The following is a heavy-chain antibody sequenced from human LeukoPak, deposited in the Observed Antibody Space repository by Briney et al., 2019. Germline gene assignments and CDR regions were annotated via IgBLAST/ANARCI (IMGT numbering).Heavy chain of an antibody. J-gene: IGHJ4*02. CDR1: GFTFSSYA. D-gene: IGHD3-22*01. V-gene: IGHV3-23*01. Sequence: GGSLRLSCAASGFTFSSYAMSWVRQAPGKGLGWVSAISGSGGRTYYADSVKGRFTISRDNSKNTLYLQMNTMRDEDTAIYYCAKVLYYYDIPSFDSWGQGTLVTVSS. CDR2: ISGSGGRT. CDR3: AKVLYYYDIPSFDS.